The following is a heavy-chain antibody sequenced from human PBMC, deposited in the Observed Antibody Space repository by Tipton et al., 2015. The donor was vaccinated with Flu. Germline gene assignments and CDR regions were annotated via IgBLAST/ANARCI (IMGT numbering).Heavy chain of an antibody. D-gene: IGHD6-19*01. CDR2: FYNNGST. Sequence: TLSLTCTVSGDSFNSDNWSWIRQPAGKGLEWVGHFYNNGSTRYNPSLKNRCTMSADTSRSQFSLKVTSVTAADTAVYFCAREGDDYSRGWYASWGQGILVTVSS. CDR3: AREGDDYSRGWYAS. V-gene: IGHV4-4*07. J-gene: IGHJ5*02. CDR1: GDSFNSDN.